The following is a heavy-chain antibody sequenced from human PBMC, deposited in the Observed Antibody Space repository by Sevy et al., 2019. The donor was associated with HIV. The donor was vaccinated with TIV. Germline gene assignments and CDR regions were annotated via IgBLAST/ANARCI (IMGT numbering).Heavy chain of an antibody. D-gene: IGHD4-17*01. CDR1: GFTLSDYY. Sequence: GGSLRLSCAASGFTLSDYYMSWIRQAPGKGLQWISYISSNSDTIYYADSVKGRFTISRDNAKNSLYLQMSSLRAEDTAVYYCTRDHVKDGDLGDYYYYAMDVWGQWTTVTVSS. CDR3: TRDHVKDGDLGDYYYYAMDV. V-gene: IGHV3-11*01. CDR2: ISSNSDTI. J-gene: IGHJ6*02.